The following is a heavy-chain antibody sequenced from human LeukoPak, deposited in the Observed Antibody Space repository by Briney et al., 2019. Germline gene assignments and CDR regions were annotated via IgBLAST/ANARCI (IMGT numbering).Heavy chain of an antibody. CDR2: INHSGST. D-gene: IGHD1-26*01. Sequence: SETLSNTCAVYGGSLVGYYWSWISQPPGKGLEWIGKINHSGSTNYNPSLESRVTILVDTSKNQFSLKLSSVTAADTAVYYCARVENMLGAWGQVTLVTVSS. V-gene: IGHV4-34*01. J-gene: IGHJ4*02. CDR1: GGSLVGYY. CDR3: ARVENMLGA.